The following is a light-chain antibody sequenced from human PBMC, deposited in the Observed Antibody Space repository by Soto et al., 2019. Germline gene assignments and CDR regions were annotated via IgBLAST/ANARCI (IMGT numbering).Light chain of an antibody. Sequence: QSALTQPASVSGSPGQSITISCTGTSSDVGGYNYVSWYQQHPGNAPKLMIYDVSNRPSGVSNRFSGSKSGNTASLTISGLQAEDEADYYCSSYTSSTHYVFGTGTKLTVL. V-gene: IGLV2-14*01. CDR2: DVS. CDR1: SSDVGGYNY. CDR3: SSYTSSTHYV. J-gene: IGLJ1*01.